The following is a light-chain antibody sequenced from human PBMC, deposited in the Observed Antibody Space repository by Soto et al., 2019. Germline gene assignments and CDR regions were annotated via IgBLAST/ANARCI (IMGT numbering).Light chain of an antibody. CDR2: DVT. J-gene: IGKJ5*01. CDR1: QSLSNS. Sequence: EILLTQSPATLSLSPGERATFSCRASQSLSNSLAWYQHKPGQAPRLLIYDVTNRATGIPARFSGSGSGTDFTLTISSLEPEDFAVYYCQQRYNWPPITFGQGTRLEIK. V-gene: IGKV3-11*01. CDR3: QQRYNWPPIT.